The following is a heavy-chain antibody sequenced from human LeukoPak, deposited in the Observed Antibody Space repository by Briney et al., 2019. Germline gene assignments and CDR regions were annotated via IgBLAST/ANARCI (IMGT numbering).Heavy chain of an antibody. D-gene: IGHD1-7*01. J-gene: IGHJ5*02. CDR1: GGSISSSSYY. CDR3: ARDLQLELLPRANWFDP. CDR2: IYYSGST. V-gene: IGHV4-39*07. Sequence: PSETLSLTCTVSGGSISSSSYYWGWIRQPPGKGLEWIGSIYYSGSTYYNPSLKSRVTISVDTSKNQFSLKLSSVTAADTAVYYCARDLQLELLPRANWFDPWGQGTLVTVSS.